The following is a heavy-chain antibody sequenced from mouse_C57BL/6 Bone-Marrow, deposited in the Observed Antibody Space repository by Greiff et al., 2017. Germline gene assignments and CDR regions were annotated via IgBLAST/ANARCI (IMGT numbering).Heavy chain of an antibody. V-gene: IGHV14-3*01. J-gene: IGHJ2*01. CDR3: AGAAQAYFDD. D-gene: IGHD3-2*02. Sequence: VQLQQSVAELVRPGASVKLSCTASGFNIKNTYMPWVKQRPEQGLEWIGRIDPANGNTKYAPKFQGKATITADTSSNTAYLQLSSLTSEDTAICSCAGAAQAYFDDWGPGTTLTVSS. CDR1: GFNIKNTY. CDR2: IDPANGNT.